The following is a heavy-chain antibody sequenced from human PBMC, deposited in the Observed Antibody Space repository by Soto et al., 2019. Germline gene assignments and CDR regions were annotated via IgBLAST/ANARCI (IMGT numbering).Heavy chain of an antibody. CDR2: IWYDGSNK. Sequence: GGSLILSCAASGFTFSSYCMHWVRQAPGKGLEWVAVIWYDGSNKYYADSVKGRFTISRDNSKNTLYLQMNSLRAEDTAVYYCARDMGYCSSTSCYGNWFDPWGQGTLVTVSS. V-gene: IGHV3-33*01. J-gene: IGHJ5*02. D-gene: IGHD2-2*01. CDR3: ARDMGYCSSTSCYGNWFDP. CDR1: GFTFSSYC.